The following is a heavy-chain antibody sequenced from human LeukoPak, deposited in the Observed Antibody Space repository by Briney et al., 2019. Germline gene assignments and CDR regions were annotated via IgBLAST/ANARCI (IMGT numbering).Heavy chain of an antibody. Sequence: GGSLRLSCGASGFTFSVYFMTWIRQAPGKGLEWISYISNSGSPTYYADSVKGRFTISRDNSKNTLYLQMHSLRAEDTAVYYCARRRYYDSSGYLGYWGQGTLVTVSS. V-gene: IGHV3-11*04. CDR2: ISNSGSPT. CDR1: GFTFSVYF. CDR3: ARRRYYDSSGYLGY. D-gene: IGHD3-22*01. J-gene: IGHJ4*02.